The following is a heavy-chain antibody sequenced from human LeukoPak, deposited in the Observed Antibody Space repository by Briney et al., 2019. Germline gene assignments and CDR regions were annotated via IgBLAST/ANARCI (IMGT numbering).Heavy chain of an antibody. CDR2: ISGSGGST. V-gene: IGHV3-23*01. CDR1: GFTFSSYA. J-gene: IGHJ4*02. CDR3: AKRGGYCTGGSCYSYYFDY. D-gene: IGHD2-15*01. Sequence: GGSVRLSCAASGFTFSSYAMSWGRRGPGKGLEWVSIISGSGGSTSYADSVKGRFTISRDNSKNTLYLQMNSLRAEDTAVYYCAKRGGYCTGGSCYSYYFDYWGQGTLVTVSS.